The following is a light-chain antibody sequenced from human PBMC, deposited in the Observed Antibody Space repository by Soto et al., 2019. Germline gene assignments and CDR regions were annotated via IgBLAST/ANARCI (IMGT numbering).Light chain of an antibody. V-gene: IGKV3-20*01. J-gene: IGKJ1*01. CDR2: GIS. CDR1: QSVSASQ. CDR3: QQYTQSLWT. Sequence: EPVLTQSPGTLSLSPVERATLSCRTSQSVSASQLAWYQLKPGQAPRLLIYGISKRAAGIPDRFTGSGSGTDFTLTIDGLEPEDFAVYYCQQYTQSLWTFGQGTKVDIK.